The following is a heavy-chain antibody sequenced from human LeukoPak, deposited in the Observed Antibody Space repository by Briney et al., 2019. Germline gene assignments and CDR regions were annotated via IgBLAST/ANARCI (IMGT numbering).Heavy chain of an antibody. CDR2: ISYDGSNK. CDR3: ARDLWFGELLRYYYYGMDV. CDR1: GFTFSSYA. V-gene: IGHV3-30*04. Sequence: GRSLRLSCAASGFTFSSYAMHWVRQAPGKGLEWVAVISYDGSNKYYADSVKGRFTISRDNPKNTLYLQMNSLRAEDTAVYYCARDLWFGELLRYYYYGMDVWGKGTTVTVSS. D-gene: IGHD3-10*01. J-gene: IGHJ6*04.